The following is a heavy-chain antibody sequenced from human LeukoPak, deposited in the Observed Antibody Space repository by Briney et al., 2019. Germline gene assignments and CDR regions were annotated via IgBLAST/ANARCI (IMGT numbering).Heavy chain of an antibody. D-gene: IGHD1-1*01. V-gene: IGHV1-2*06. Sequence: ASVKVSCKASGYTFTGYYMQWVRQAPGQGLEWMGRISPNSGVTNYAQKFQGRVTMARDTSINTAYMELSGLRSDDTAVYYCARDLNDINHVIGSVWGQGTLVTVSS. CDR2: ISPNSGVT. J-gene: IGHJ4*02. CDR3: ARDLNDINHVIGSV. CDR1: GYTFTGYY.